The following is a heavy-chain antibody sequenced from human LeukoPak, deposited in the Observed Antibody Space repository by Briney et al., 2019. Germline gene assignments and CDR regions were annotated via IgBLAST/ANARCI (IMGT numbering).Heavy chain of an antibody. Sequence: SETLSLTCAVYGGSFSGYYWSWIRQPPGKGLEWIGEINHSGSTNYNPSLKSRVTISVDTSKNQFSLKLSSVTAADTAVYYCARYEYSYVYGMDVWGQGTTVTVSS. J-gene: IGHJ6*02. CDR3: ARYEYSYVYGMDV. CDR1: GGSFSGYY. V-gene: IGHV4-34*01. CDR2: INHSGST. D-gene: IGHD5-18*01.